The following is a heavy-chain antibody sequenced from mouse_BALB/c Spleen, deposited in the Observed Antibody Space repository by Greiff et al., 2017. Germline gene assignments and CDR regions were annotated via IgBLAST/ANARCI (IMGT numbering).Heavy chain of an antibody. CDR1: GFSLTSYG. V-gene: IGHV2-9*02. CDR3: ARYYGSAWFAY. D-gene: IGHD1-1*01. CDR2: IWAGGST. J-gene: IGHJ3*01. Sequence: QVQLQQSGPGLVAPSQSLSITCTVSGFSLTSYGVHWVRQPPGKGLEWLGVIWAGGSTNYNSALMSRLSISKDNSKSQVFLKMNSLQTDDTAMYCCARYYGSAWFAYWGQGTLVTVSA.